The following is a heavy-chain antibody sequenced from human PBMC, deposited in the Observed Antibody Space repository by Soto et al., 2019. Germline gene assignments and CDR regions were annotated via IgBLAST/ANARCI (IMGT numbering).Heavy chain of an antibody. D-gene: IGHD6-13*01. V-gene: IGHV4-34*01. J-gene: IGHJ6*02. CDR2: INHSGST. CDR1: GGSFSGYY. CDR3: ASSSSHYYYYYGMDV. Sequence: PSETLSLTCAVYGGSFSGYYWSWIRQPPGKGLEWIGEINHSGSTNYNPSLKSRVTVSVDTSKNQFSLKLSSVTAADTAVYYCASSSSHYYYYYGMDVWGQGTTVTVSS.